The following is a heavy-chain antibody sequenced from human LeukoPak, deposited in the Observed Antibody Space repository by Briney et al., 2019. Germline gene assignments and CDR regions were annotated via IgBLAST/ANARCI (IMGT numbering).Heavy chain of an antibody. J-gene: IGHJ4*02. CDR3: ARGWGGGDWSDY. V-gene: IGHV1-69*02. Sequence: SVKVSCKASGGTFSSYTISWVRQAPGQGLEWMGRIIPILGIANYAQKFQGRVTITADKSTSTAYMELSSLRSEDTAVYYCARGWGGGDWSDYWGQGTLVTVSS. CDR1: GGTFSSYT. D-gene: IGHD2-21*02. CDR2: IIPILGIA.